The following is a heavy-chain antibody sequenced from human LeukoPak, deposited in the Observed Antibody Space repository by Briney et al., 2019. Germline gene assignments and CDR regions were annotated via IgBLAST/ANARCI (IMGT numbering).Heavy chain of an antibody. J-gene: IGHJ3*02. CDR2: IYYSGST. V-gene: IGHV4-39*01. CDR1: GGSISSSSYY. D-gene: IGHD3-22*01. CDR3: ARRATLAYYYDSSGYWAAFDI. Sequence: SETLSLTCTVSGGSISSSSYYWGWIRQPPGKGLEWIGSIYYSGSTYYNPSLKSRVTISVDTSKNQFSLKLSSVTAADTAVYYCARRATLAYYYDSSGYWAAFDIWGQGTMVTVSS.